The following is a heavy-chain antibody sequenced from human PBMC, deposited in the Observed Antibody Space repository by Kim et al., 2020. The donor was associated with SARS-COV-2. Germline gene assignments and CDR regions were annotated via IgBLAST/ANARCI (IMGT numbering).Heavy chain of an antibody. Sequence: DSVKGRFTISRDNAKNALYLQMESLRDEDTAVYYCARVLVAASYYYYGMDVWGQDTTVTVSS. D-gene: IGHD2-15*01. V-gene: IGHV3-48*02. CDR3: ARVLVAASYYYYGMDV. J-gene: IGHJ6*02.